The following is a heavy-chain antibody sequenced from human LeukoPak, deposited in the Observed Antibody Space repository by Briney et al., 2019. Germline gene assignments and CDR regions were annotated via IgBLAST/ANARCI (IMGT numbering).Heavy chain of an antibody. CDR1: GGTFSSYA. CDR2: IIPIFGTA. J-gene: IGHJ5*02. Sequence: SVKVSCKASGGTFSSYAISWVRQAPGQGLEWMGGIIPIFGTANYAQKFQGRVTITADESTSTAYMELSSLRPEDTAVYYCARFRGFGSGYYYWWFDPWGQGTLVTVPS. V-gene: IGHV1-69*01. D-gene: IGHD3-22*01. CDR3: ARFRGFGSGYYYWWFDP.